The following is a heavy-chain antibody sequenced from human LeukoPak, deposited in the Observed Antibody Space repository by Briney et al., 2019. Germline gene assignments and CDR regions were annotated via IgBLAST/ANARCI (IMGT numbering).Heavy chain of an antibody. CDR1: GYSFTSYW. V-gene: IGHV5-51*01. CDR3: ARLDADFWSGYRQYYFDY. J-gene: IGHJ4*02. CDR2: IYPGDFDT. Sequence: GESLKISCKGSGYSFTSYWIGWVRQMPGKGLEWMGIIYPGDFDTRYSPSFQGQVTISADKSISTAYLQWSSLKASDTAMYYCARLDADFWSGYRQYYFDYWGQGTLVTVSS. D-gene: IGHD3-3*01.